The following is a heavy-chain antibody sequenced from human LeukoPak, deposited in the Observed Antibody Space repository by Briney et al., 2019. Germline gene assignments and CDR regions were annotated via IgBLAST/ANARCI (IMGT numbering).Heavy chain of an antibody. D-gene: IGHD3-22*01. J-gene: IGHJ4*02. V-gene: IGHV3-33*01. CDR2: IWYDGNNK. CDR1: GFTFSSYG. Sequence: GGSLRLSCAASGFTFSSYGMHWVRQAPGEGLEWVAVIWYDGNNKYYADSVKGRFTISRDNSKNTLYLQMNSLRAEDTAVYYCARDYDSSGYSPLFDYWGQGTLVTVSS. CDR3: ARDYDSSGYSPLFDY.